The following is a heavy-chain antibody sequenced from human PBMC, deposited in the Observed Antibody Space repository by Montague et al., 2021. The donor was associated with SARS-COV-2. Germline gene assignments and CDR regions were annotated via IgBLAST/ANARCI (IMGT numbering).Heavy chain of an antibody. D-gene: IGHD4-17*01. V-gene: IGHV4-39*01. J-gene: IGHJ4*02. Sequence: SETLSPTCTVSGGSVSRISSHWGWIRQPPGKGLESIGSFYYAGGTQYNPSLKSRVTISVDTSNDQFSLKMNSVTAADTAVYFCARLYGSSFDYWGQGTLVTVSS. CDR3: ARLYGSSFDY. CDR1: GGSVSRISSH. CDR2: FYYAGGT.